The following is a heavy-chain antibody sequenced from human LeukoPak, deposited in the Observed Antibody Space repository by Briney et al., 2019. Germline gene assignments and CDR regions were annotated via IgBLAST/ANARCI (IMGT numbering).Heavy chain of an antibody. V-gene: IGHV4-59*01. CDR2: IYYSGST. Sequence: PSETLSLTCTVSGGSISNYYWSWIRQPPGKGLEWIGYIYYSGSTNYNPSLKSRVTISVDTSKNQFSLKLRSVTAADTAVYYCARDFNVNWFDPWGQGTLVTVSS. J-gene: IGHJ5*02. CDR3: ARDFNVNWFDP. CDR1: GGSISNYY.